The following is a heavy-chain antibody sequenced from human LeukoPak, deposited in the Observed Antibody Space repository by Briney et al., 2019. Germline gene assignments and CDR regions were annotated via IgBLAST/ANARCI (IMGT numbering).Heavy chain of an antibody. V-gene: IGHV3-23*01. Sequence: GGSLRLSCAASGFTFSSYAMSWVRQAPGKGLEWVSAISGSGGSTYYADSVKGRFTISRDNSKNTLYLQMNSLRAEDTAVYYCAKDKDLGSSWSYFDYWGQGTLVTVSS. CDR2: ISGSGGST. D-gene: IGHD6-13*01. J-gene: IGHJ4*02. CDR1: GFTFSSYA. CDR3: AKDKDLGSSWSYFDY.